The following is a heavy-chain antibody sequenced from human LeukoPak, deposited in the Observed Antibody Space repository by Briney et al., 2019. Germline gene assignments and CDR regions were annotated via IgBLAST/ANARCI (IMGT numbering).Heavy chain of an antibody. D-gene: IGHD6-13*01. Sequence: GGSLRLSCAASGFTFSSYGMHGVRQAPGKGLEWVAVISYDGSNKYYADSVKGRFTISRDNSKNTLYLQMNSLRAEDTAVYYCAKSGIAAAWGQGTLVTVSS. CDR1: GFTFSSYG. V-gene: IGHV3-30*18. CDR2: ISYDGSNK. J-gene: IGHJ4*02. CDR3: AKSGIAAA.